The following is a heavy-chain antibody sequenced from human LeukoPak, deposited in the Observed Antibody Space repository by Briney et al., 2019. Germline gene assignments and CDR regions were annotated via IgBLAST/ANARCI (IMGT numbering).Heavy chain of an antibody. CDR2: IYYSGNT. CDR1: GGSISSGPYY. Sequence: PSETLSLTCTVSGGSISSGPYYWHWIRQHPGTGLEWLESIYYSGNTYYNPALKGRITISVDTSKSQFSLKLTAVTAAGTAVYYCATMYSSSSNGFDPWGQGTLVTVSS. J-gene: IGHJ5*02. CDR3: ATMYSSSSNGFDP. V-gene: IGHV4-31*03. D-gene: IGHD6-13*01.